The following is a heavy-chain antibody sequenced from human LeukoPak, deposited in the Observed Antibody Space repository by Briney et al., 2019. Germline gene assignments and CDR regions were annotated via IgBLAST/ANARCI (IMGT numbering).Heavy chain of an antibody. CDR2: IRGKGTTV. CDR3: ARSRGFWTAPYYFDY. J-gene: IGHJ4*02. V-gene: IGHV3-48*03. Sequence: PGGSLRLSCAASGFTFSTYEMNWVRQAPGRGLEWISCIRGKGTTVFYVDSVKGRFTISRDNAKNSLYLQMDRLRAEDTGIYYCARSRGFWTAPYYFDYWGQGILVAVSS. CDR1: GFTFSTYE. D-gene: IGHD3/OR15-3a*01.